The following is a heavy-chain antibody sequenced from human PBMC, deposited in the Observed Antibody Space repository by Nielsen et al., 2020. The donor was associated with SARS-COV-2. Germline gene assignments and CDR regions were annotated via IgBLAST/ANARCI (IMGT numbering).Heavy chain of an antibody. D-gene: IGHD4-17*01. CDR3: ARGDSTVTTYYFDY. V-gene: IGHV1-18*01. J-gene: IGHJ4*02. Sequence: KFQGRVTMTTDTSTSTAYMELRSLRSDDTAVYYCARGDSTVTTYYFDYWGQGTLVTVSS.